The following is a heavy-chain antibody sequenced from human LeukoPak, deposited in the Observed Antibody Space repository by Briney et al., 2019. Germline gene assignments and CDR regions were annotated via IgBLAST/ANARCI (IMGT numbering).Heavy chain of an antibody. CDR1: GFTFSNYW. D-gene: IGHD1-26*01. CDR2: IKQDESEK. CDR3: ARHTVGVLDY. Sequence: PGGSLRLSCAASGFTFSNYWMSWVRQAPGKGLEWVANIKQDESEKHYVDSVKGRFTISRDNAKNSLYLQMNSLRAEDTAVYYCARHTVGVLDYCGQGSLVTVSS. J-gene: IGHJ4*02. V-gene: IGHV3-7*01.